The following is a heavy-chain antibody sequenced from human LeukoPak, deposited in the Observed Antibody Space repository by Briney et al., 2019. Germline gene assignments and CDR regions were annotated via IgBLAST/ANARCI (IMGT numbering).Heavy chain of an antibody. D-gene: IGHD2-8*01. V-gene: IGHV4-39*01. J-gene: IGHJ4*02. Sequence: SETLSLTCTVSGGSISSSSYYWGWTRQPPGKGLEWNGSIYYSGNTYYNASLKSRVTISVDTSKNQFALKLSPVTAADTAVYYCMGYATATASFDYWGQGTLVTVSS. CDR2: IYYSGNT. CDR3: MGYATATASFDY. CDR1: GGSISSSSYY.